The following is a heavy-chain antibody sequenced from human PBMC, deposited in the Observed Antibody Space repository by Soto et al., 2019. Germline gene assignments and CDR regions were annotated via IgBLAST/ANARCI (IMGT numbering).Heavy chain of an antibody. CDR1: GYTFTSYD. D-gene: IGHD3-9*01. V-gene: IGHV1-8*02. Sequence: GASVKVSCKASGYTFTSYDINWVRQATGQGLEWMGWMNPNSGNTGYAQKFQGRVTMTRNTSISTAYMELSSLRSEDTAVYYCARGPRRSILRYFDWNRAPYYFDYWGQGTLVT. J-gene: IGHJ4*02. CDR2: MNPNSGNT. CDR3: ARGPRRSILRYFDWNRAPYYFDY.